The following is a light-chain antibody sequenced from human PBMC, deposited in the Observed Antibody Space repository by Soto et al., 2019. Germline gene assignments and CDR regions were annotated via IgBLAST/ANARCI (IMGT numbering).Light chain of an antibody. CDR3: QQYNSYWT. V-gene: IGKV1-5*03. CDR1: HSISSW. J-gene: IGKJ1*01. CDR2: KAS. Sequence: DIQMTQSPSTLSASVGDRVTITCRASHSISSWLAWYQQKPGKAPKLLIYKASSLESGVPSRFSGSGSGTEFTLTVSSLQPDDFATYYCQQYNSYWTFGQGTKVEI.